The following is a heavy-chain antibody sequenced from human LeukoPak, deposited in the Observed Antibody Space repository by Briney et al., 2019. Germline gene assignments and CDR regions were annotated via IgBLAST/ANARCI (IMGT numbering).Heavy chain of an antibody. J-gene: IGHJ4*02. CDR1: GGSFSGYY. CDR3: ARGYYDSSGYTN. CDR2: IDLSGST. Sequence: SETLSLTCAVYGGSFSGYYWSWIRQPPGKGLEWIGEIDLSGSTNYNPSLKSRVTISVDTSKNQFSLKLSSVTAADTAVYYCARGYYDSSGYTNWGQGTLVTVSS. D-gene: IGHD3-22*01. V-gene: IGHV4-34*01.